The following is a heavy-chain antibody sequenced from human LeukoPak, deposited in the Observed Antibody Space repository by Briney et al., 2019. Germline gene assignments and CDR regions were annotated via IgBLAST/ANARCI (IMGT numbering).Heavy chain of an antibody. CDR1: GFTLNTYD. D-gene: IGHD3-16*01. J-gene: IGHJ2*01. V-gene: IGHV3-13*01. CDR3: ARPSAECFFHL. CDR2: IELTDDT. Sequence: GGSLRLSCAASGFTLNTYDMRWVRHPSGKGLEWVSTIELTDDTYYPVSVERRFTISREDAKNSLYLQMNSLTVGDTAVYYCARPSAECFFHLWGRGTLPTV.